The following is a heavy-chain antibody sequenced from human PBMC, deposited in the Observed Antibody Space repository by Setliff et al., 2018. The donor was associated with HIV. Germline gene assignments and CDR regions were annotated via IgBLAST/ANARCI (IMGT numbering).Heavy chain of an antibody. CDR1: GYTFTSQS. CDR2: INPSGGST. CDR3: AREEDGEP. Sequence: ASVKVSCKASGYTFTSQSIHWVRQAPGQGLEWMGLINPSGGSTSYAQKFQGRVTVTRDTSTNTVYMELTSLRSDDTAVYYCAREEDGEPWGQGTLVTVSS. V-gene: IGHV1-46*01. J-gene: IGHJ4*02. D-gene: IGHD3-10*01.